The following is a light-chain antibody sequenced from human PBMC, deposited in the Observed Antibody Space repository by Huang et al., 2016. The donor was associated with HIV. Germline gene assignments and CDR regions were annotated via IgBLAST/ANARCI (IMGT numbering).Light chain of an antibody. J-gene: IGKJ1*01. CDR1: HSVGRN. Sequence: IVMTQSPATLSVSPGERAALSCRASHSVGRNLAWYQPIPGQAPRLLFYGASTRASGVPARCRGSGSGTEFTLTISSLQSEDFAVYYCQQYNNWPRTFGQGTKVDI. CDR2: GAS. CDR3: QQYNNWPRT. V-gene: IGKV3-15*01.